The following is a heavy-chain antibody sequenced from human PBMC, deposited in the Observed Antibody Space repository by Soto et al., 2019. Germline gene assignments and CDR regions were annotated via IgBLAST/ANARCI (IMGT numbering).Heavy chain of an antibody. CDR3: ARVGYITNYAMAV. CDR1: GGTFSSYA. D-gene: IGHD2-8*02. CDR2: TIPFFGTS. J-gene: IGHJ6*02. V-gene: IGHV1-69*01. Sequence: QVQLVQSGAEVKKPGSSVNVSCKASGGTFSSYALNWVRQAPGQGLEWMGGTIPFFGTSNYAQKFQGRVTSTADESTSTAYMELRSLRSEDTAVYYCARVGYITNYAMAVGGQGTTVTVSS.